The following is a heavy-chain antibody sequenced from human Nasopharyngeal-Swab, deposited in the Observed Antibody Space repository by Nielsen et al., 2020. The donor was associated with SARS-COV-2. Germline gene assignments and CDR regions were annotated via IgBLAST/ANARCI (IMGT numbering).Heavy chain of an antibody. CDR1: GGSISSYY. CDR2: IYYSGST. J-gene: IGHJ6*02. D-gene: IGHD6-13*01. Sequence: GSLRLSCTVSGGSISSYYWSWIRQPPGKGLEWIGYIYYSGSTNYNPSLKSRVTISVDTSKNQFSLKLSSVTAADTAVYYCARAYSSSWYPGYYYYGMDAWGQGTTVTVSS. CDR3: ARAYSSSWYPGYYYYGMDA. V-gene: IGHV4-59*01.